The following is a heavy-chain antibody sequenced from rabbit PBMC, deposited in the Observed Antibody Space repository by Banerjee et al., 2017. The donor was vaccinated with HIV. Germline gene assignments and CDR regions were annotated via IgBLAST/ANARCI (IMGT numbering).Heavy chain of an antibody. CDR1: GFDLSSYYY. Sequence: QEQLEESGGGLVKPEGSLTLTCKASGFDLSSYYYMCWVRQPPGKGPEWIACIGGGVSSITYYATWAKGRFTISKTSSTTVTLQLNSLTAADTATYFCARGSATMTMVITGYYLSLWGQGTLVTVS. D-gene: IGHD2-1*01. V-gene: IGHV1S45*01. CDR2: IGGGVSSIT. CDR3: ARGSATMTMVITGYYLSL. J-gene: IGHJ3*01.